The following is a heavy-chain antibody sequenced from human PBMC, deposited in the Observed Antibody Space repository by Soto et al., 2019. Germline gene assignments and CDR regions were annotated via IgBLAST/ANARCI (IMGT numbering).Heavy chain of an antibody. Sequence: ASVKVSCKVSGYTLTELSMHWVRQAPGKGLEWKGGFDPEDGETICAQKFQGRVTMTEDTSTDTAYMELSSLRSEDTAVYYCATRPDSSGYYFPAEYFQHWGQGTLVTVSS. CDR1: GYTLTELS. CDR3: ATRPDSSGYYFPAEYFQH. J-gene: IGHJ1*01. CDR2: FDPEDGET. D-gene: IGHD3-22*01. V-gene: IGHV1-24*01.